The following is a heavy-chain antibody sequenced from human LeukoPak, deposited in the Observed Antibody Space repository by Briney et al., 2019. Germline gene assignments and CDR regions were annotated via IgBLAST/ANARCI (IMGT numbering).Heavy chain of an antibody. D-gene: IGHD6-6*01. V-gene: IGHV4-4*07. CDR2: IYTSGST. J-gene: IGHJ3*02. CDR3: ARDLEYSSSTNAFDI. Sequence: SETLSLTCTVSGGPISSYYWSWIRQPAGKGLEWIGRIYTSGSTNYNPSLKSRVTISVDKSKNQFSLKLSSVTAADTAVYYCARDLEYSSSTNAFDIWGQGTMVTVSS. CDR1: GGPISSYY.